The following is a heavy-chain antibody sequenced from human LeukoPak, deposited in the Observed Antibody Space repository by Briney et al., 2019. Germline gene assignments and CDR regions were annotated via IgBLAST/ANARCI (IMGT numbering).Heavy chain of an antibody. CDR3: ARHSGSGSLSRPFDP. D-gene: IGHD3-10*01. CDR2: IYYTGST. J-gene: IGHJ5*02. Sequence: SETLSLTCSVSGASVTSGGFYWGWLRQSPGKGLECIATIYYTGSTYYDPSLKSRVTISIDTSKNQFSLNVRSVSAADTAVYYCARHSGSGSLSRPFDPWGQGTLVTVTS. V-gene: IGHV4-39*01. CDR1: GASVTSGGFY.